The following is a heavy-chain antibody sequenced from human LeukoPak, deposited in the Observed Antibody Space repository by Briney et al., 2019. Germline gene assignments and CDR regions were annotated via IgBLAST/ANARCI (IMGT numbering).Heavy chain of an antibody. D-gene: IGHD3-10*01. V-gene: IGHV3-7*04. CDR1: AFTLSSYW. J-gene: IGHJ5*02. Sequence: GGSLTLSRAASAFTLSSYWMSWVRQAPAKGLEWVANIKQVGSEKYYVDSVTGRFTISRDNAKNSLYLQMNSLRAEDTAVYYCARDYYVSGSYYNVPWFDPWGQGRLVTVSS. CDR3: ARDYYVSGSYYNVPWFDP. CDR2: IKQVGSEK.